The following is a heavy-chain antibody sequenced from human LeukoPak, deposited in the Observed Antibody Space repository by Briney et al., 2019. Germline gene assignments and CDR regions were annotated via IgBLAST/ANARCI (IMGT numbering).Heavy chain of an antibody. CDR2: ISAYSGNT. D-gene: IGHD3-16*02. Sequence: ASVKVSCKASGYTFTSYGTSWVRQAPGQGLEWMGWISAYSGNTNYAQKLQGRVTMTTDTSTSTAYMELRSLRSDDTAVYYCAIYVWGSYRYGPPLDYWGQGTLVTVSS. CDR3: AIYVWGSYRYGPPLDY. J-gene: IGHJ4*02. V-gene: IGHV1-18*01. CDR1: GYTFTSYG.